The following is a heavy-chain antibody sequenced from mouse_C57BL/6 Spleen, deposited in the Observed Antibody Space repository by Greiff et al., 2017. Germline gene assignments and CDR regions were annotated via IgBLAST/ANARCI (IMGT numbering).Heavy chain of an antibody. Sequence: EVMLVESGGDLVKPGGSLKLSCAASGFTFSSYGMSWVRQTPDKRLEWVATISSGGSYTYYPDSVKGRFTISRDNAKNTLYLQRSSLKSEDTAMYYCARENYFDYWGQGTTLTVSS. V-gene: IGHV5-6*02. CDR2: ISSGGSYT. CDR1: GFTFSSYG. CDR3: ARENYFDY. J-gene: IGHJ2*01.